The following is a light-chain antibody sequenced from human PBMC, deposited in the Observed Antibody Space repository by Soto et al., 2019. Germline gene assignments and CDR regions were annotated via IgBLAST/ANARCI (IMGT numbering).Light chain of an antibody. J-gene: IGKJ2*01. Sequence: EIVMTQSPATLSVSPGERATLSCRASQSVSSNLAWYQQDPGQAPRLLIYGSSTRATGIPARFSGSGSGTEFTLTISSLQSEDFAVHYCQQYNNWPLEFTFGQGTKVDIK. CDR3: QQYNNWPLEFT. CDR1: QSVSSN. CDR2: GSS. V-gene: IGKV3-15*01.